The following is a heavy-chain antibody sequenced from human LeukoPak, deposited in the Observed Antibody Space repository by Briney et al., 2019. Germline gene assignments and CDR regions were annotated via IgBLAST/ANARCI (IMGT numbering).Heavy chain of an antibody. Sequence: GGSLRLSCAASGFTFSSYAMSWVRQAPGKGLEWVSAISGSGGSTYYADSVKGRFTISRDNSKNTLYLQMNSLRAEDTAVYYCAKDDRAYYDSSGYYPHWGQGTLVTVSS. V-gene: IGHV3-23*01. CDR1: GFTFSSYA. J-gene: IGHJ4*02. CDR3: AKDDRAYYDSSGYYPH. CDR2: ISGSGGST. D-gene: IGHD3-22*01.